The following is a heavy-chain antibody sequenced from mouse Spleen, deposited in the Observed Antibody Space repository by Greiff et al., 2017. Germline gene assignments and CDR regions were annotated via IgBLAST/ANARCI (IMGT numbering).Heavy chain of an antibody. J-gene: IGHJ1*03. CDR3: ARCDGSSYGYFDV. CDR1: GYTFTDYY. CDR2: INPNNGGT. V-gene: IGHV1-26*01. Sequence: VQLQQSGPELVKPGASVKISCKASGYTFTDYYMNWVKQSHGKSLEWIGDINPNNGGTSYNQKFKGKATLTVDKSSSTAYMELRSLTSEDSAVYYCARCDGSSYGYFDVWGTGTTVTVSS. D-gene: IGHD1-1*01.